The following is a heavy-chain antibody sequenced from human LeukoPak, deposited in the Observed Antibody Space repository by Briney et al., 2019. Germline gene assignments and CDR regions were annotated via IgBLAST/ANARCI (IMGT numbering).Heavy chain of an antibody. D-gene: IGHD2-8*01. V-gene: IGHV3-23*01. CDR2: TNSGGTST. Sequence: GGPPRLSCATSGFPFSDFSMSWVRQAPGKGLEWISTTNSGGTSTYYAESVKGRFTISRDNSKNTLYLQMSSLRVEDTAVYYCAKQSYARSLGEGGPGTLVSVSS. J-gene: IGHJ4*02. CDR3: AKQSYARSLGE. CDR1: GFPFSDFS.